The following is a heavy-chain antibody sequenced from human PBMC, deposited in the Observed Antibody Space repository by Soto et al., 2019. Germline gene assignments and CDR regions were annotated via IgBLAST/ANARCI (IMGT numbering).Heavy chain of an antibody. V-gene: IGHV4-39*01. CDR2: IYYSGST. Sequence: SETLSLTCSVSAGSISSSSSSSYSWGWIRQPPGKGLEWIGSIYYSGSTYYNPSLKSRVTISIDTSKNQFSLNLSSVTAADTAVYYCARLRELLRGIGYWGQGSLVTVS. CDR1: AGSISSSSSSSYS. D-gene: IGHD1-26*01. CDR3: ARLRELLRGIGY. J-gene: IGHJ4*02.